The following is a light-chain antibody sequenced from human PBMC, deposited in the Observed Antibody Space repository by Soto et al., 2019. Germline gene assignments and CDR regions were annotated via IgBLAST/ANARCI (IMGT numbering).Light chain of an antibody. CDR3: QQYNNWLTLT. CDR2: GAS. J-gene: IGKJ4*01. CDR1: QSVRFN. Sequence: EIVMTQSPATLSVSPGERATLSCRASQSVRFNVAWYQQKPGQAPRLLIYGASTRATGIPARFSGSGSGTEFTLSISSLQSEDFAVYFCQQYNNWLTLTFGGGTQEEIK. V-gene: IGKV3-15*01.